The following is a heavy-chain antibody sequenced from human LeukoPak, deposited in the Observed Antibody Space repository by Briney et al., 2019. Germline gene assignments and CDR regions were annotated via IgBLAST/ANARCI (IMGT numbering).Heavy chain of an antibody. J-gene: IGHJ3*02. Sequence: GGSLRLSCAASGFTFSSYAMHWVRQAPGKGLEWVAVISYDGGNKYYADSVKGRFTISRDNSKNTLYLQMNSLRAEDTAVYYCARDRWELLTGGAFDISGQGTMVTVSS. CDR2: ISYDGGNK. CDR3: ARDRWELLTGGAFDI. D-gene: IGHD1-26*01. V-gene: IGHV3-30*04. CDR1: GFTFSSYA.